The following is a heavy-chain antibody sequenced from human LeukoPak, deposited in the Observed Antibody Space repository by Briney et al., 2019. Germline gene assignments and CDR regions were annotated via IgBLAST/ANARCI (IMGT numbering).Heavy chain of an antibody. Sequence: ASVKVSCKASGYTFTSYDINWVRQATGQGLEWMGWMNPNSGNTGYAQKFQGRVTMTRNTSISTAYMELSSLISEDTAVYYCARDFSSGSSFDIWGQGTMVTVSS. CDR3: ARDFSSGSSFDI. V-gene: IGHV1-8*01. CDR1: GYTFTSYD. CDR2: MNPNSGNT. D-gene: IGHD3-22*01. J-gene: IGHJ3*02.